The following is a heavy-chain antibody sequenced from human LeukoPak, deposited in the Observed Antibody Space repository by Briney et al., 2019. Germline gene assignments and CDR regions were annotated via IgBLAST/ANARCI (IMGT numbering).Heavy chain of an antibody. V-gene: IGHV3-9*01. CDR3: AKDESYDYGDFDAFDI. CDR1: GFTFDDYA. D-gene: IGHD4-17*01. J-gene: IGHJ3*02. CDR2: ISWISGSI. Sequence: GGSLRLSCAASGFTFDDYAMHWVRQAPGKGLEWVSGISWISGSIGYADSVKGRFTISRDNAKSSLYLQMNSLRAEDTALYYCAKDESYDYGDFDAFDIWGQGTMVTVSS.